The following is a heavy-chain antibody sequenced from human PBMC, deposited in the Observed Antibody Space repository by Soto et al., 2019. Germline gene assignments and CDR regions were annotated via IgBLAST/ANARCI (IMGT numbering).Heavy chain of an antibody. CDR2: IYYNGFT. CDR3: ARKDDFWSGSGSFDP. CDR1: GGSISSSISY. J-gene: IGHJ5*02. D-gene: IGHD3-3*01. V-gene: IGHV4-39*01. Sequence: SETLSLTCTVSGGSISSSISYWGWIRQPPGKGLEWIGSIYYNGFTYYNPSLKSRVTMSVDTSKNQFSLKLRSVTAADTALYYCARKDDFWSGSGSFDPWGQGTLVTVS.